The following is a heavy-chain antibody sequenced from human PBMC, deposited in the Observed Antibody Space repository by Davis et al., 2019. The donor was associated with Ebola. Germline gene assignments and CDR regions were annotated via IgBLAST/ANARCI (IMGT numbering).Heavy chain of an antibody. CDR2: IYTGDSDT. V-gene: IGHV5-51*01. Sequence: AESLKISCTDSVTSFTSHWIGWVRPMPGKVLELMGIIYTGDSDTRYSPSFRGQVTISADKSIRTGYLQWSSLKASDTAMYFCASLRRTITGMDDGFDIWGQGTMVTVSA. D-gene: IGHD2-8*02. J-gene: IGHJ3*02. CDR1: VTSFTSHW. CDR3: ASLRRTITGMDDGFDI.